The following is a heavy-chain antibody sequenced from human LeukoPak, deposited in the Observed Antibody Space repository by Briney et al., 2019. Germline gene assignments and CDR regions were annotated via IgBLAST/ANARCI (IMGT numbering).Heavy chain of an antibody. CDR3: ARVGLYSSSWYYYFDY. CDR1: GFTFSNYW. J-gene: IGHJ4*02. V-gene: IGHV3-74*01. Sequence: GGSLRLSCAASGFTFSNYWMHWVRQAPGKGLVWVSRINTDGSSTSYADSVKGRFTISRDNAKNSLYLQMNSLRAEDTAVYYCARVGLYSSSWYYYFDYWGQGTLVTVSS. D-gene: IGHD6-13*01. CDR2: INTDGSST.